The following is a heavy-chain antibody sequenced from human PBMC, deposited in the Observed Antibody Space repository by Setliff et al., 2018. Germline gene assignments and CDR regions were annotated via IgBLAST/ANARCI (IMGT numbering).Heavy chain of an antibody. Sequence: GESLKISCRASGYTFTNYWIGWVRQMPGKGLEWMGNVYPGDSDTRYSPSFQGQVTISADKSISTAYLQWRSLKASDTAMYYCARSPLDDAFDIWGQGTMVTVAS. J-gene: IGHJ3*02. CDR3: ARSPLDDAFDI. V-gene: IGHV5-51*01. CDR2: VYPGDSDT. CDR1: GYTFTNYW.